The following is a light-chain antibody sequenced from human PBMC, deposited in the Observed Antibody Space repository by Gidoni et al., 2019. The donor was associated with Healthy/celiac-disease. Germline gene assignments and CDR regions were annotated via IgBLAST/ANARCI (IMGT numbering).Light chain of an antibody. CDR3: QQRSNWAWT. Sequence: EIVLTQSPATLSLSPGGRATLSCRASQSVSSYLAWYQQKPGQAPRLLIYDASNRATGIPARFSGSGSGTDFTLTISSLEPEDFAVYYCQQRSNWAWTFXQXTKVEIK. CDR2: DAS. CDR1: QSVSSY. V-gene: IGKV3-11*01. J-gene: IGKJ1*01.